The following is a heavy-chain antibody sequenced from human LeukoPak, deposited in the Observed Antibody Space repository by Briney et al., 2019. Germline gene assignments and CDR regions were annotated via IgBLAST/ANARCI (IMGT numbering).Heavy chain of an antibody. D-gene: IGHD5-12*01. CDR3: ARGVYGGYPLEELYYFDF. J-gene: IGHJ4*02. Sequence: GGSLRLSCAASGFTFSRYSMNWVRQAPGKGLEWVSSISSSSYIYYADSVKGRFTISRDNAKNSLYLQLNSLRAEDTAMYYCARGVYGGYPLEELYYFDFWGQGTLVTVSS. CDR1: GFTFSRYS. CDR2: ISSSSYI. V-gene: IGHV3-21*01.